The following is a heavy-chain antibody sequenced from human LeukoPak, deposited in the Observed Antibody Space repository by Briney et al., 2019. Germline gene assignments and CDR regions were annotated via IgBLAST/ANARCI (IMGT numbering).Heavy chain of an antibody. J-gene: IGHJ6*02. Sequence: GRSLTLSCAASGFTFSSFGMHWVRQAPGKGLEWVSAISGSGGRTYYAGSVKGRFTISRDNSKNTLYLQMNSLRAEDTAVYYCARDGYYGDYYYGMDVWGQGTTVTVSS. CDR3: ARDGYYGDYYYGMDV. V-gene: IGHV3-23*01. CDR2: ISGSGGRT. CDR1: GFTFSSFG. D-gene: IGHD4-17*01.